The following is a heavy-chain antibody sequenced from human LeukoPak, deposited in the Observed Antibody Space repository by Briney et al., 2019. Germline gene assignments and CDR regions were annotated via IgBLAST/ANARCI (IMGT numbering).Heavy chain of an antibody. CDR1: GFTFSSYS. CDR3: ARYLSNSLDY. V-gene: IGHV3-21*01. D-gene: IGHD1-1*01. CDR2: ITSSSSYI. J-gene: IGHJ4*02. Sequence: PGGSLRLSCAASGFTFSSYSINWVRQAPGKGLEWVSSITSSSSYIYYADSVKGRFTISRDNAKNSLYLQMNSLRAEDTAVYYCARYLSNSLDYWGQGTLVTVSS.